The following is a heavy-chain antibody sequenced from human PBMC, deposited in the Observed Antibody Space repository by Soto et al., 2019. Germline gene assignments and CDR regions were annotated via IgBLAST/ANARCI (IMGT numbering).Heavy chain of an antibody. V-gene: IGHV1-2*04. CDR1: GYTFTGYY. CDR3: SRWGGALAGEYSYGKYGMDV. Sequence: GASVKVSCKASGYTFTGYYMHWVRQAPGQGLERMGWINPNSGGTNYAQKFQGWVTMTRVTSISTAYMELSRLRSDDTAVYFCSRWGGALAGEYSYGKYGMDVWGQGTTVTVS. CDR2: INPNSGGT. D-gene: IGHD5-18*01. J-gene: IGHJ6*02.